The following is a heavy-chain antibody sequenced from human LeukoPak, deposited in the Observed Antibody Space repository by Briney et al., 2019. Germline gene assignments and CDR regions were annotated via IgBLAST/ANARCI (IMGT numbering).Heavy chain of an antibody. J-gene: IGHJ4*02. V-gene: IGHV1-2*02. D-gene: IGHD3-22*01. CDR3: ARDRGYYYDSSGYFGPYYFDY. CDR2: INPNSGGT. CDR1: GYTFTGYY. Sequence: GASVKVSCKASGYTFTGYYMHWVRQAPGQGLEWMGWINPNSGGTNYAQKFRGRVTMTRDTSISTAYMELSRLRSDDTAVYYCARDRGYYYDSSGYFGPYYFDYWGQGTLVTVSS.